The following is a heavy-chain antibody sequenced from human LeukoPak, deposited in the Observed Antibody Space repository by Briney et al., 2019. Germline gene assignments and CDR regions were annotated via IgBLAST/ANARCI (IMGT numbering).Heavy chain of an antibody. D-gene: IGHD3-10*01. CDR3: ARDPGRSDPFDY. CDR2: INWNGGST. J-gene: IGHJ4*02. Sequence: GGSLRLSCAASGFTFDDYGMSWVRQAPGKGLEWVSGINWNGGSTGYADSVKGRFTISRDNAKNSLYLQMNSLRAEDTAVYYCARDPGRSDPFDYWGQGTLVTVSS. V-gene: IGHV3-20*04. CDR1: GFTFDDYG.